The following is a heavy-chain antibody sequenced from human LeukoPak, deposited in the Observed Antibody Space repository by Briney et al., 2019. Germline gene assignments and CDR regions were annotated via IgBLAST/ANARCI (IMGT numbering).Heavy chain of an antibody. V-gene: IGHV4-59*01. Sequence: SETLSLTCTVSGGSISSYYWSWIRQPPGKGLEWIGYIYYSGSTNYNPSLRSRVTISVDTSKNQFSLKLSSVTAADTAVYYCARDRSLDYWGQGTLVTVSS. CDR2: IYYSGST. J-gene: IGHJ4*02. CDR1: GGSISSYY. D-gene: IGHD3-16*02. CDR3: ARDRSLDY.